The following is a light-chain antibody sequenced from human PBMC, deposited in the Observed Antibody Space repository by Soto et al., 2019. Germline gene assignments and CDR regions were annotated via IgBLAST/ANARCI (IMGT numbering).Light chain of an antibody. CDR1: SSNIGAGYD. CDR3: QSYARSLSGSRA. J-gene: IGLJ1*01. V-gene: IGLV1-40*01. Sequence: QSVLTQPPSVCGAPGQRVTISCTGSSSNIGAGYDVHWYQQLPGTAPKLLIYDNSNRPSGVPDRFSGSKPGTSASLAITGLQAEDEADYYCQSYARSLSGSRAFGTGTKVTVL. CDR2: DNS.